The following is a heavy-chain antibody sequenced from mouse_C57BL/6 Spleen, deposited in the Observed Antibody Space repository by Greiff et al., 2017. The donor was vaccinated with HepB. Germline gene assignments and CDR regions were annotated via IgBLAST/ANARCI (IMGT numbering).Heavy chain of an antibody. Sequence: EVQVVESGGDLVKPGGSLKLSCAASGFTFSSYGMSWVRQTPDKRLEWVATISSGGSYTYYPDSVKGRFTISRDNAKNTLYLQMSSLKSEDTAMYYGARRHYYGSSYYFDYWGQGTTLTVSS. CDR3: ARRHYYGSSYYFDY. J-gene: IGHJ2*01. V-gene: IGHV5-6*01. CDR2: ISSGGSYT. D-gene: IGHD1-1*01. CDR1: GFTFSSYG.